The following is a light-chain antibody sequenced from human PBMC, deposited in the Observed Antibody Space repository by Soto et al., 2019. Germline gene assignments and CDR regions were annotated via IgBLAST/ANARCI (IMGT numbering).Light chain of an antibody. Sequence: EIVLTQSPATLSLSPGERATLSFRASQSVSTYLAWYQQKPGKAPRLLIYDASNRDSGIPARFSGSGSGTDFTLTISSLEPEDFAVYYCQQRSNWLWTFGQGTKVDI. CDR2: DAS. V-gene: IGKV3-11*01. J-gene: IGKJ1*01. CDR1: QSVSTY. CDR3: QQRSNWLWT.